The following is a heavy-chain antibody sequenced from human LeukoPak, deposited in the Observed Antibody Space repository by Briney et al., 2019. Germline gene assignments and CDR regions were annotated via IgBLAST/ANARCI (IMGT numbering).Heavy chain of an antibody. Sequence: GGSLRLSCAASGFTFSSYAMHWVRQAPGKGLEWVAVISHDGSNKYYADSVKGRFTISRDNSKNTLYLQMNSLRAEDTAVYYCASAETPGATLDYWGQGTLVTVSS. CDR1: GFTFSSYA. J-gene: IGHJ4*02. CDR2: ISHDGSNK. CDR3: ASAETPGATLDY. D-gene: IGHD1-26*01. V-gene: IGHV3-30-3*01.